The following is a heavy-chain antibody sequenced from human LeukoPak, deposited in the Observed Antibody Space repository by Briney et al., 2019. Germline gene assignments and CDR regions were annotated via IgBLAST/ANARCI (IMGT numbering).Heavy chain of an antibody. V-gene: IGHV4-59*01. CDR3: ARDGSYGSGSPDAFDI. D-gene: IGHD3-10*01. Sequence: SETLSLTCTVSGGSISSYYWSWIRQPPGKGLEWIGYIYYSGSTSYNPSLKSRVTISVDTSKNQFSLKLSSVTAADTAVYYCARDGSYGSGSPDAFDIWGQGTMVTVSS. CDR2: IYYSGST. J-gene: IGHJ3*02. CDR1: GGSISSYY.